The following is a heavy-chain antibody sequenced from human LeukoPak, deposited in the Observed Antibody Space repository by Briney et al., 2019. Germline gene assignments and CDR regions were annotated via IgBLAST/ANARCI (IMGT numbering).Heavy chain of an antibody. CDR3: ATDRDNSDWQKRFDS. D-gene: IGHD2-21*02. CDR1: GFTFSSYW. Sequence: GGSLRLSCAASGFTFSSYWMHWVRQAPGKGLVWVSHIYSDGSSASYADSVKGRLTISRDNAKNSLHLQMNSLRAEDTAVYYCATDRDNSDWQKRFDSWGQGTLVTVSS. V-gene: IGHV3-74*01. J-gene: IGHJ4*02. CDR2: IYSDGSSA.